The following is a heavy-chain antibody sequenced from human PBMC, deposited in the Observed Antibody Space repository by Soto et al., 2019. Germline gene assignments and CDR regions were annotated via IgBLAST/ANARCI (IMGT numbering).Heavy chain of an antibody. D-gene: IGHD3-3*01. Sequence: ASVKVSCKASGGTFSSYAISWVRQAPGQGLEWMGGIIPIFGTANHAQKFQGRVTITADESTSTAYMELSSLRSEDTAVYYCARIYDFWSGYGIGYYYGMDVWGQGTTVTVSS. CDR3: ARIYDFWSGYGIGYYYGMDV. CDR2: IIPIFGTA. J-gene: IGHJ6*02. CDR1: GGTFSSYA. V-gene: IGHV1-69*13.